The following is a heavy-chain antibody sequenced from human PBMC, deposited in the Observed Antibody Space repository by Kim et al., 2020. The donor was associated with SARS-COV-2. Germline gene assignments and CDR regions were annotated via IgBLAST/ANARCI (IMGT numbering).Heavy chain of an antibody. CDR3: ARDQSRAGPTTVDY. Sequence: GGSLRLSCAASEFTFRTSWMHWVRQAPGKGLIWVSRIDSRGSSAIYADFVKGRFTISRDNPKNTLYLQMNSLRAEDSAVYYCARDQSRAGPTTVDYWGQGTLVTGAS. V-gene: IGHV3-74*01. CDR2: IDSRGSSA. J-gene: IGHJ4*02. D-gene: IGHD1-26*01. CDR1: EFTFRTSW.